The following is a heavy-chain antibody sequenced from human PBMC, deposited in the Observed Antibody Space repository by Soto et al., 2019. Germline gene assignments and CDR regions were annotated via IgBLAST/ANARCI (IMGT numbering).Heavy chain of an antibody. CDR3: ARGKVLRFLEWLPPYYYGMDV. J-gene: IGHJ6*02. CDR1: VYTFTSYA. Sequence: GASVKVSCKASVYTFTSYAMHWVRQAPGQRLEWMGWINAGNGNTKYSQKFQGRVTITRDTSASTAYMELSSLRSEDTAVYYCARGKVLRFLEWLPPYYYGMDVWGQGTRVTVAS. V-gene: IGHV1-3*01. D-gene: IGHD3-3*01. CDR2: INAGNGNT.